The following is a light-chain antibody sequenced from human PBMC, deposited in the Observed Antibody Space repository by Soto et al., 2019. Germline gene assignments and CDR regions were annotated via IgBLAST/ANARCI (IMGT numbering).Light chain of an antibody. CDR1: QSISNY. CDR2: DVS. J-gene: IGKJ2*01. CDR3: QQRSNWYT. Sequence: EIVLTQSPATLSLSPGERATLSCRASQSISNYLAWYQQKPGQAPRLLIYDVSHRATGTPARFSGSGSGTDFTLTISSLEPEDFAVYYCQQRSNWYTFGQGTKLEIK. V-gene: IGKV3-11*01.